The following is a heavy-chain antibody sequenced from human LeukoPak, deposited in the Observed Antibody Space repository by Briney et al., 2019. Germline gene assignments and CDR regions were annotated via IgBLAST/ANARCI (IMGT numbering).Heavy chain of an antibody. CDR1: GGSFSGYY. D-gene: IGHD3-10*01. J-gene: IGHJ5*02. V-gene: IGHV4-34*01. CDR3: AREKMVRGVIISFGSNWFDP. CDR2: INHSGST. Sequence: PSETLSLTCAVYGGSFSGYYWSWIRQPPGKGLEWIGEINHSGSTNYNPSLKSRVTISVDTSKNQFSLKLSSVTAADTAVYYCAREKMVRGVIISFGSNWFDPWGQGTLVTVSS.